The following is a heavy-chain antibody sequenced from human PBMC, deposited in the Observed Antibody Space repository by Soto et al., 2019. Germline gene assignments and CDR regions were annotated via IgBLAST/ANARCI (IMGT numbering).Heavy chain of an antibody. D-gene: IGHD2-2*01. Sequence: TLSLSCGVSSDYIHVGGYYWTWIRQRPGKGLEWMGYIYYTGKTYYNTSLESRLTMSVDRSKNQFSLRRTSVTTADTAVCFWGRDLTSNANCTDPWGQATLVTVSS. CDR3: GRDLTSNANCTDP. CDR1: SDYIHVGGYY. CDR2: IYYTGKT. V-gene: IGHV4-31*11. J-gene: IGHJ5*02.